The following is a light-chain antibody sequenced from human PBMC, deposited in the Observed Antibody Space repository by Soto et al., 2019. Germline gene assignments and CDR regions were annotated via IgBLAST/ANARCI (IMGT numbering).Light chain of an antibody. CDR2: AAS. CDR3: QQYDTYPLT. CDR1: QAINNY. V-gene: IGKV1-16*01. J-gene: IGKJ4*01. Sequence: DIPMTQSPSSLSASVGDRVTITCRASQAINNYLAWFQQKPGEAPKSLIYAASSLQSGVPSRFSGSGSGTDFTLTISSLQPEDFATYYCQQYDTYPLTFGGGTKVEIK.